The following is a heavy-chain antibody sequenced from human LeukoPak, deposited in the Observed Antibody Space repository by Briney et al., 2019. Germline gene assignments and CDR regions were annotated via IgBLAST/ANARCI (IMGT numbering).Heavy chain of an antibody. CDR3: ARQRGYWSGDFDI. V-gene: IGHV4-59*01. Sequence: SETLSLTCTVSGGSISSYYWSWIRQPPGKGLEWIGYIYYTGSTNYNPSLKSRVTISLDTSKNQFSLKLSSVTAANTAVYYCARQRGYWSGDFDIWGQGTMVTVSS. CDR1: GGSISSYY. D-gene: IGHD2-15*01. J-gene: IGHJ3*02. CDR2: IYYTGST.